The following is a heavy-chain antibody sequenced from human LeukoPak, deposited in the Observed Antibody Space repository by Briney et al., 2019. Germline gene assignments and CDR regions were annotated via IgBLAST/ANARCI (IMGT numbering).Heavy chain of an antibody. J-gene: IGHJ6*03. Sequence: ASVKVSCKASGYTFTGYYMHWVRQAPGQGLEWMGGIIPIFGAANYAQKFQGRVTITTDESTSTAYMELSSLRSEDTAVYYCARVGGDHLYYYYMDVWGKGTTVTVSS. CDR3: ARVGGDHLYYYYMDV. D-gene: IGHD2-21*02. CDR1: GYTFTGYY. V-gene: IGHV1-69*05. CDR2: IIPIFGAA.